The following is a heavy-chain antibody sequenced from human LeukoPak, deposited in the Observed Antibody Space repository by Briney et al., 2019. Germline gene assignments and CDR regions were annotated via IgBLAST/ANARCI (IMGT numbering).Heavy chain of an antibody. V-gene: IGHV4-39*01. CDR3: ARHKAYGAGTYSPYYFDY. J-gene: IGHJ4*02. Sequence: SETLSLTCTVSGGSISSGSYYWAWIRQPPGKGLEWIGNIYYRGSTYYKPSLKSRVTISVDTSKNQISLRLSFVTAADTAVYYCARHKAYGAGTYSPYYFDYWGQGTPVTVSS. D-gene: IGHD3-10*01. CDR1: GGSISSGSYY. CDR2: IYYRGST.